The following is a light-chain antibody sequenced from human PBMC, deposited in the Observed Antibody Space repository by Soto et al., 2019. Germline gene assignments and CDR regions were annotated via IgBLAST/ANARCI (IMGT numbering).Light chain of an antibody. V-gene: IGKV1-5*03. CDR1: QSISIC. Sequence: DIQMTQSPSSLSASVGDRVTITCRASQSISICLAWYQQKPGKIPKLLIYTASTLQSGVPSRFSGSGSGTEFTLTISSLQPDDYANYYCQQYNSDPLTFGGGTKVDIK. CDR3: QQYNSDPLT. J-gene: IGKJ4*01. CDR2: TAS.